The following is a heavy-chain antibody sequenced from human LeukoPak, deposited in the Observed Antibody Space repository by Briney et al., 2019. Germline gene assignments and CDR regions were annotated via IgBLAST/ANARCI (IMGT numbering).Heavy chain of an antibody. D-gene: IGHD3-10*01. CDR2: IIPISGTA. CDR1: GGTFSSYA. Sequence: SVKVSCKASGGTFSSYAISWVRQAPGQGLEWMGGIIPISGTANYAQKFQGRVTITADKSTSTAYMELSSLRSEDTAVYYCARVKARGVIEYYFDYWGQGTLVTVSS. V-gene: IGHV1-69*06. CDR3: ARVKARGVIEYYFDY. J-gene: IGHJ4*02.